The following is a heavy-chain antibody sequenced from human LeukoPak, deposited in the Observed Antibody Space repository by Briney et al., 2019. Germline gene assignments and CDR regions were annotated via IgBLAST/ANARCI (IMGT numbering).Heavy chain of an antibody. V-gene: IGHV4-61*02. D-gene: IGHD2-15*01. CDR2: IYTSGST. CDR1: GGSISSGSYY. CDR3: ARFGSDGKPFDS. Sequence: SQTLSLTCTVSGGSISSGSYYWSWIRQPAGKGLEWIGRIYTSGSTNYNPSLKSRVTISVDTSKNHFSLKLSSVTAADTAVYYCARFGSDGKPFDSWGQGTLVTVSS. J-gene: IGHJ4*02.